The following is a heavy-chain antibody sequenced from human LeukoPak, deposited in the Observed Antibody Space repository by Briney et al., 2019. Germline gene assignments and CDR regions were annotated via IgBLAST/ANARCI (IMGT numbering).Heavy chain of an antibody. V-gene: IGHV3-48*02. CDR3: ARDVGDGYNYVDY. D-gene: IGHD5-24*01. CDR2: ISSSSSTI. CDR1: GFTFSSYS. J-gene: IGHJ4*02. Sequence: GGSLRLSCAASGFTFSSYSMNWVRQAPGKGLELGSYISSSSSTIYYAESVKARFTISRDNAKNSLYLQMNSLRDEDTAVYYCARDVGDGYNYVDYWGQGTLVTVSS.